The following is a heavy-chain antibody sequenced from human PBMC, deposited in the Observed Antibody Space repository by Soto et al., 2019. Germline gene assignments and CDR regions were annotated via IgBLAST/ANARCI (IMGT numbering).Heavy chain of an antibody. CDR1: GGTFSSYA. Sequence: QVQLVQSGAEVKKPGSSVKVSCKASGGTFSSYAISWVRQAPGQGLEWMGGIIPIFGTANYAQKFQGRVTITADESTSTAYMELSSLRSEDTAVYYCAIPPDYDSSGYRPLYYYYGMEVWGQGTTVTVSS. V-gene: IGHV1-69*01. J-gene: IGHJ6*02. CDR2: IIPIFGTA. CDR3: AIPPDYDSSGYRPLYYYYGMEV. D-gene: IGHD3-22*01.